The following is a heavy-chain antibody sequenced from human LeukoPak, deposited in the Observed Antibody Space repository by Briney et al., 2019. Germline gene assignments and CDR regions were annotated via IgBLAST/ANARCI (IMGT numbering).Heavy chain of an antibody. CDR1: GYSISSGYY. D-gene: IGHD3-10*01. J-gene: IGHJ5*02. V-gene: IGHV4-38-2*02. Sequence: KPSETLSLTCTVSGYSISSGYYWGWIRQPPGKGEGLVGSIYHSGSTYYNASLKSRFTISVDTSKNQVSLKLSSVTAADTAVYYCARGPMVRGVMGWFDPWGQGTLVTVSP. CDR2: IYHSGST. CDR3: ARGPMVRGVMGWFDP.